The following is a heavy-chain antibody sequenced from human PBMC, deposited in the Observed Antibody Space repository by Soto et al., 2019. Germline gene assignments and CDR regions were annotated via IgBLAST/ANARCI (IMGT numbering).Heavy chain of an antibody. CDR2: ISWNSGSI. Sequence: SLRLSCAASGFTFDDYAMHWVRQAPGKGLEWVSGISWNSGSIGYADSVKGRFTISRDNAKNSLYLQMNSLRAEDTALYYCAKERYSYGYFDYWGQGTLVTVSS. V-gene: IGHV3-9*01. CDR3: AKERYSYGYFDY. J-gene: IGHJ4*02. D-gene: IGHD5-18*01. CDR1: GFTFDDYA.